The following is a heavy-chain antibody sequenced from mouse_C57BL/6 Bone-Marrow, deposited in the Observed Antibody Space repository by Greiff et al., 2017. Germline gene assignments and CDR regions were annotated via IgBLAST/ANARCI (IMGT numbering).Heavy chain of an antibody. CDR2: ISYDGSN. CDR3: ASAYDGYLAWFAY. CDR1: GYSITSGYY. Sequence: EVQLQESGPGLVKPSQSLSLTCSVTGYSITSGYYWNWIRQFPGNKLEWMGYISYDGSNNYNPSLKNRISITRDTSKNQFFLKLNSVTTEDTATYYCASAYDGYLAWFAYWGQGTLVTVSA. V-gene: IGHV3-6*01. D-gene: IGHD2-3*01. J-gene: IGHJ3*01.